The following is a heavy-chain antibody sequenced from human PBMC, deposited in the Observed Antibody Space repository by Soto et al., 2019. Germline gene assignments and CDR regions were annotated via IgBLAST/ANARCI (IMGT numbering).Heavy chain of an antibody. Sequence: QVQLVQSGAEVKKPGASVKVSCKASGYTFTSYGISWVRQAPGQGLEWMGWISAYNGNTNYAQKLQGRVTMTTDTSTSTAYMELRSLRSDDTAVXXXXXXXXYYGSGSCLGYWGQGTLVT. V-gene: IGHV1-18*04. CDR2: ISAYNGNT. D-gene: IGHD3-10*01. J-gene: IGHJ4*02. CDR1: GYTFTSYG. CDR3: XXXXXYYGSGSCLGY.